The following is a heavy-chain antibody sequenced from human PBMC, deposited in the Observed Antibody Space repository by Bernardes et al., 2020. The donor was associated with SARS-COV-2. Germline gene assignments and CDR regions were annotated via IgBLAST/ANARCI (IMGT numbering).Heavy chain of an antibody. V-gene: IGHV1-24*01. D-gene: IGHD3-9*01. Sequence: ASVKVSCKVSGHTLSELSMHWVRQAPGKGLEWMGGFDPDEGETIYAQKFQGRVIVTEDTSTDTAYMELSSLRSEDTAVYYCATDFPPEYYDILTVWGQGTTVTVSS. J-gene: IGHJ6*02. CDR1: GHTLSELS. CDR2: FDPDEGET. CDR3: ATDFPPEYYDILTV.